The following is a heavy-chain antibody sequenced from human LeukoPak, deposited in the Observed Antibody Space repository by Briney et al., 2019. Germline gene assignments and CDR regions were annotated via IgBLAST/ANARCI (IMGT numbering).Heavy chain of an antibody. Sequence: PGGSLRLSCAASGFTFSSYWMSWVRQAPGTGLEWVANIKQDGSEKYYVDSVKGRFTISRDNAKNSLYLQMNSLRAEDTAVYYCAREGPAVAFDYWGQGTLVTVSS. CDR3: AREGPAVAFDY. CDR2: IKQDGSEK. D-gene: IGHD6-19*01. V-gene: IGHV3-7*01. CDR1: GFTFSSYW. J-gene: IGHJ4*02.